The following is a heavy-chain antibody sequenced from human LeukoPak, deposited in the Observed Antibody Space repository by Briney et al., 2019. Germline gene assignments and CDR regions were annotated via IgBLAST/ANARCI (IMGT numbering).Heavy chain of an antibody. CDR3: ARGRGSYYYYGMDV. V-gene: IGHV4-30-2*01. J-gene: IGHJ6*02. D-gene: IGHD3-10*01. Sequence: SETLSLTCAVSGGSISSGGYSWSWIRQPPGKGLEWIGYINHSGSTNYNPSLKSRVTISVDTSKNQFSLKLSSVTAADTAVYYCARGRGSYYYYGMDVWGQGTTVTVSS. CDR2: INHSGST. CDR1: GGSISSGGYS.